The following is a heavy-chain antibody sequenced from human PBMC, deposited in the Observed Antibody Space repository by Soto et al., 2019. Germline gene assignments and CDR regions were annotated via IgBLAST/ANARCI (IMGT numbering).Heavy chain of an antibody. V-gene: IGHV4-34*01. CDR3: ARGLEYSYGEDY. CDR1: GGSFSGYY. CDR2: INHSGST. J-gene: IGHJ4*02. D-gene: IGHD5-18*01. Sequence: SETLSLSCAVYGGSFSGYYWSWIRQPPGRGLEWIGEINHSGSTNYNPSLKSQVTISVDTSKNQFSLKLSSVTAADTAVYYCARGLEYSYGEDYWGQGTLVTVSS.